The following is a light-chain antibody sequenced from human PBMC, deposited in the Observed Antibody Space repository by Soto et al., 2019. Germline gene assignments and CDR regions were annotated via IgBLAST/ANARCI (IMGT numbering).Light chain of an antibody. CDR3: QQYGTSPRT. J-gene: IGKJ1*01. CDR1: QSVSSTY. Sequence: EAVFTPSPRTLSLSPLDRATLSFRASQSVSSTYLGWYQQKPGQAPRLLIYGASNRATGIPDRFSGSGSGTDFTLTISRLEPEDFAVYYCQQYGTSPRTFGQGTKVDIK. V-gene: IGKV3-20*01. CDR2: GAS.